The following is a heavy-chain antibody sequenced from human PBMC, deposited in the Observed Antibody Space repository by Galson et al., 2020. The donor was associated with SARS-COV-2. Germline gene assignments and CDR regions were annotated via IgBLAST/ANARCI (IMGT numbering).Heavy chain of an antibody. CDR3: AREDYYDSSGSFDL. CDR1: GFTFSSYA. J-gene: IGHJ2*01. V-gene: IGHV3-30*04. D-gene: IGHD3-22*01. Sequence: GGSLRLSCAASGFTFSSYAMHWVRQAPGKGLEWVAVISYDGSNKYYADSVKGRFTISRDNSKNTLYLQMNSLRAEDTAVYYCAREDYYDSSGSFDLWGRGTLVTVSS. CDR2: ISYDGSNK.